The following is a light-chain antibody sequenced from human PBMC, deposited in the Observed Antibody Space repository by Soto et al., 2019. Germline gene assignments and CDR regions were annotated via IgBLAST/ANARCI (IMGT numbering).Light chain of an antibody. CDR1: QSVGNRY. V-gene: IGKV3-20*01. CDR3: QQYGSSPQ. Sequence: EVVLTQSPGTLSLSPGESATLSCRASQSVGNRYLAWYQLKPGQAPRLLIFGTSSRATGIPGRFSGSGSGTDFTLTITRLEPEDFAVYYCQQYGSSPQFGQGTRLEIK. CDR2: GTS. J-gene: IGKJ5*01.